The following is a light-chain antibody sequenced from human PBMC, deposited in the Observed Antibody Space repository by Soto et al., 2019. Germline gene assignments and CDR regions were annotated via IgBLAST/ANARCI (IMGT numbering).Light chain of an antibody. CDR3: QQYDNLFT. CDR1: QDISNY. V-gene: IGKV1-33*01. CDR2: DAS. J-gene: IGKJ5*01. Sequence: DIQMTQSPSSLSASVGDRVTITCQASQDISNYLNWYQQKLGKAPKLLIYDASNLETGVPSRFSGSGSGTDFTFTISRLQPEDIATYYCQQYDNLFTFGQGTRLEIK.